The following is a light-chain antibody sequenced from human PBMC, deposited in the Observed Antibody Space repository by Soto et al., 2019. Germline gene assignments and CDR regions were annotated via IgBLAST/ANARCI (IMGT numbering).Light chain of an antibody. Sequence: IVLTQSPGTLSLSPGERATLSCRASQSVTSNYLAWYQQKPGQAPWLLIFGASIRATGLPDRFSGSGSGTDFTLTISRLEPEEFAVYYCQQYGSSPGTFGQGTKVEIK. J-gene: IGKJ1*01. V-gene: IGKV3-20*01. CDR2: GAS. CDR1: QSVTSNY. CDR3: QQYGSSPGT.